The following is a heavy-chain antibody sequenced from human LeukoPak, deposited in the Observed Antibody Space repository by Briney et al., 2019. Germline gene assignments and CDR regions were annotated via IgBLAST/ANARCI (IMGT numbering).Heavy chain of an antibody. CDR3: ARGPYAYTSSATLGSYNWFDP. J-gene: IGHJ5*02. CDR2: IYPGDSHT. V-gene: IGHV5-51*01. CDR1: GYSFPNYW. Sequence: HGESLKISCKGSGYSFPNYWIGWVRQMPGKGLEWMGIIYPGDSHTRYSPSFQDQVTISVDKSISTAYLQWSSLKGSDTAMYYCARGPYAYTSSATLGSYNWFDPWGQGSLVTVSS. D-gene: IGHD2-2*02.